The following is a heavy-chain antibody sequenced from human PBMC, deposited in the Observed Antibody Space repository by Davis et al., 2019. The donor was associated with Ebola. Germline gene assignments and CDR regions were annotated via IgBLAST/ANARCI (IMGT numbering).Heavy chain of an antibody. CDR3: ASGMYYYDSSATGHWFDP. CDR2: INPNSGGT. J-gene: IGHJ5*02. CDR1: GYTFTSYD. Sequence: ASVKVSCKASGYTFTSYDINWVRQATGQGLEWMGRINPNSGGTNYAQKFQGRVTMTRDTSISTAYMELSRLRSDDTAVYYCASGMYYYDSSATGHWFDPWGQGTLVTVSS. V-gene: IGHV1-2*06. D-gene: IGHD3-22*01.